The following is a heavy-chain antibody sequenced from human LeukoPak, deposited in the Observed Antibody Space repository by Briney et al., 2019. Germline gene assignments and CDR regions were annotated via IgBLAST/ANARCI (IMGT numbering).Heavy chain of an antibody. V-gene: IGHV1-69*01. CDR2: ILPIFGTA. CDR1: GGTFSSYA. CDR3: ARDYDSSGYDFDY. Sequence: AVKVSCKSSGGTFSSYAIRWVRQAPGQGLEWMGRILPIFGTANYAQKLQGRVTITPDGPTSTACMGMSSVRAEDTGVYYCARDYDSSGYDFDYWGQGTLVTVSS. J-gene: IGHJ4*02. D-gene: IGHD3-22*01.